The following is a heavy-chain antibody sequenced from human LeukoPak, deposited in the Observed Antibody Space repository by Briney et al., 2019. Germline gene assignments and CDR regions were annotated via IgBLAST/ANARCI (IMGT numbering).Heavy chain of an antibody. CDR1: GFTFSSYA. CDR2: ISYDGSNK. Sequence: PGGSLRLSCAASGFTFSSYAMHWVRQAPGKGLEWVAVISYDGSNKYYADSVKGRFTISRDNSKNTLYLQMNSLRAEDTAVYYCARDTPSYDILPGYTFDYWGQGTLVTVSS. J-gene: IGHJ4*02. D-gene: IGHD3-9*01. V-gene: IGHV3-30-3*01. CDR3: ARDTPSYDILPGYTFDY.